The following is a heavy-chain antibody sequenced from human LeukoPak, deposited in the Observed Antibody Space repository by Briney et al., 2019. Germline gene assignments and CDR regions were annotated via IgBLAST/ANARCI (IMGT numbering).Heavy chain of an antibody. J-gene: IGHJ5*02. CDR3: AADRAYYGSGSYVFDP. CDR1: GFTFTSSA. CDR2: IVVGSGNT. D-gene: IGHD3-10*01. V-gene: IGHV1-58*02. Sequence: GTSVTVSCKASGFTFTSSAMQWVRQARGQRLEWIGWIVVGSGNTNYAQKFQERVTITRDMSTSTAYMELSSLRSEDTAVYYCAADRAYYGSGSYVFDPWGQGTLVTVSS.